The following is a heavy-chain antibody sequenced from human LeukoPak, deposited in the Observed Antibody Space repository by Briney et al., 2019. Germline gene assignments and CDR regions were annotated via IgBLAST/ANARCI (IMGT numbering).Heavy chain of an antibody. CDR3: ARDLLSTAGYFDY. CDR2: IYYSGST. J-gene: IGHJ4*02. V-gene: IGHV4-59*01. Sequence: SETLSLTCTVSGGSISSYYWSWIRQPPGKGMEWIGYIYYSGSTNYNPSLKSRVTISVDTSKNQFSLNLSSVTAADTAVYYCARDLLSTAGYFDYWGQGTLVTVSS. CDR1: GGSISSYY.